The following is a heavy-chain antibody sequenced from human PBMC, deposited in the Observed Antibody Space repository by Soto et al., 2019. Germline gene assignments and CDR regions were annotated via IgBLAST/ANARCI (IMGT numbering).Heavy chain of an antibody. CDR2: IIPIFGTA. CDR3: ATPAPLRGAMITNITFDF. J-gene: IGHJ4*02. V-gene: IGHV1-69*06. CDR1: GGTFSSYT. Sequence: SVKVSCKASGGTFSSYTINCLRQAPGQGLEWMGGIIPIFGTANYAQKFQGRFTITEDTVTDTAYMELSGLNSDDTAVYYCATPAPLRGAMITNITFDFWGQGTPVTVSS. D-gene: IGHD3-10*01.